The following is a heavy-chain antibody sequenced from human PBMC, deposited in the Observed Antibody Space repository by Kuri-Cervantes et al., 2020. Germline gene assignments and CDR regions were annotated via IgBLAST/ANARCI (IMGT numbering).Heavy chain of an antibody. D-gene: IGHD6-19*01. J-gene: IGHJ6*02. V-gene: IGHV1-69*13. CDR1: GYTFTSYA. CDR2: IIPIFGTA. CDR3: AWSSADYYGMDV. Sequence: SVKVSCKASGYTFTSYAMNWVRQAPGQGLEWMGGIIPIFGTANYAQKFQGRVTITADESTSTAYMELSSLRSEDTAVYYCAWSSADYYGMDVWGQGTTVTVSS.